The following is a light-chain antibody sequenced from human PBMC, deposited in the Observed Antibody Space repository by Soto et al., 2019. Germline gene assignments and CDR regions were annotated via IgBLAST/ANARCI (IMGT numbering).Light chain of an antibody. CDR3: FSYTSSTMYV. CDR2: DVI. CDR1: SSDIGGYKY. J-gene: IGLJ1*01. V-gene: IGLV2-14*03. Sequence: QSALTQPASVSRSPGQSITISCTGSSSDIGGYKYVSWYQHHPGKAPQLIIFDVINRPSGVSNRFSGSKSGNTASLTIFGLQAEDEADYYCFSYTSSTMYVFGTGTKLTVL.